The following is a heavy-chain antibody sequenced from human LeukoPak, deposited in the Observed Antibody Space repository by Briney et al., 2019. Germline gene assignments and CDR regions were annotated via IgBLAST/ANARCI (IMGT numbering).Heavy chain of an antibody. CDR2: ISYDGSNK. D-gene: IGHD3-22*01. J-gene: IGHJ4*02. CDR1: GFTFSSYA. V-gene: IGHV3-30*04. Sequence: GGSLRLSCAASGFTFSSYAMHWVRQAPGKGLEWVAVISYDGSNKYYADSVKGRFTISRDNSKNTLYLQMNSLRAEDMAVYYCARERYDSSGYYSYFGDYWGQGTLVTVSS. CDR3: ARERYDSSGYYSYFGDY.